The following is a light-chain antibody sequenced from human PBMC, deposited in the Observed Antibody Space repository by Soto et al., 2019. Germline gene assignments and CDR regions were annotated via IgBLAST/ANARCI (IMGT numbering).Light chain of an antibody. Sequence: QSALTQPASVSGSPGQSITISCTGTSSDVGSYNLVSWYQQHPGKAPKLMIYEGSKRPSGVSNRFSGSKSGNTASLTISGLQAEDEADYYWCSYAGSSTREFGRGTKVTVL. CDR2: EGS. CDR3: CSYAGSSTRE. J-gene: IGLJ2*01. V-gene: IGLV2-23*01. CDR1: SSDVGSYNL.